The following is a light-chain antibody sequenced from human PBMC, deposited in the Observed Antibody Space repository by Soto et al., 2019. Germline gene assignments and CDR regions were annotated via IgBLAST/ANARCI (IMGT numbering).Light chain of an antibody. J-gene: IGLJ1*01. CDR2: EVT. CDR3: CSYAGSSTYV. CDR1: SSDVGRYDL. V-gene: IGLV2-23*02. Sequence: ALTQPASVSGSPGQSITISCTGSSSDVGRYDLVSWYQQHPGKVPKLIIHEVTKRSSGLSNRFSGSKSGNTASLTISGLQAEDEADYYCCSYAGSSTYVFGTGTKVTVL.